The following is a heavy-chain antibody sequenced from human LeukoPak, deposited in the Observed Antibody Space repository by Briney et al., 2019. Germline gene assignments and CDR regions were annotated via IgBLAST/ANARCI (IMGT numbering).Heavy chain of an antibody. CDR1: GSRFTSYW. Sequence: GGSLQIPFKGSGSRFTSYWIGWGRPGPGKGLEWMGIIYPGESDTRYSASFQGQVTISADKSISTPYLQWSSLKASDTAMYYCARVGEGSSSDYYYYYMGVWGKGTTVTVSS. CDR2: IYPGESDT. J-gene: IGHJ6*03. CDR3: ARVGEGSSSDYYYYYMGV. V-gene: IGHV5-51*01. D-gene: IGHD6-6*01.